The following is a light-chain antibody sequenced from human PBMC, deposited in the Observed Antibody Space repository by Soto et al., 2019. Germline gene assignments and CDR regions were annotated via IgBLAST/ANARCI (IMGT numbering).Light chain of an antibody. CDR3: QQYGSSPRT. CDR1: QSVFTS. Sequence: EIVLTQSPATLSLSPGERATLSCRASQSVFTSLAWYQQKPGQAPRLLIYGASTRATGIPARFSGSGSGTEFTLIISRLEPEDFAVYYCQQYGSSPRTFGQGTKVDIK. V-gene: IGKV3-20*01. J-gene: IGKJ1*01. CDR2: GAS.